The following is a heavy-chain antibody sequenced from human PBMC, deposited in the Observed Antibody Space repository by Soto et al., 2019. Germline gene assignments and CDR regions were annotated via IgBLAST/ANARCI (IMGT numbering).Heavy chain of an antibody. D-gene: IGHD3-10*01. J-gene: IGHJ5*02. Sequence: SETLSLTCAVSGGSISSGGYSWSWIRQPPGKGLEWIGYIYHSGSTYYNPSLKSRVTISVDRSKNQFSLKLSSVTAADTAVYHCARGRNYYGSGSYYLIDWFDPWGQGTLVTVSS. CDR1: GGSISSGGYS. V-gene: IGHV4-30-2*01. CDR3: ARGRNYYGSGSYYLIDWFDP. CDR2: IYHSGST.